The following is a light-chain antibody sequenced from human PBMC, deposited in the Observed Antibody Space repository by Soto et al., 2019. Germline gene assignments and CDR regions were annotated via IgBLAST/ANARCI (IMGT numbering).Light chain of an antibody. V-gene: IGKV3-20*01. CDR2: GAS. CDR1: QSVSRR. CDR3: QHYGETPIT. J-gene: IGKJ5*01. Sequence: EIVLTQSPGTLSLSPGGRATLSCRASQSVSRRLAWYQHRPGLSPRLLISGASMRASGVPVRFSGSGSGTDFTLTISRLEPEDFAVYYCQHYGETPITFGLGTRLEV.